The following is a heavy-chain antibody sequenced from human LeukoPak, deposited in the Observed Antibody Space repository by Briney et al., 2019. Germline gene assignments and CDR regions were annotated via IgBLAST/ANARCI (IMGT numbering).Heavy chain of an antibody. V-gene: IGHV4-39*01. Sequence: XYXGWIRQXPGKGLEWLGSLYYTGTAYYNPSVKTRVTISLDTSRNQFSLRLASVTAADTALYFCAAVATDYWGQGILVTVSS. CDR2: LYYTGTA. CDR3: AAVATDY. D-gene: IGHD6-19*01. J-gene: IGHJ4*02. CDR1: XY.